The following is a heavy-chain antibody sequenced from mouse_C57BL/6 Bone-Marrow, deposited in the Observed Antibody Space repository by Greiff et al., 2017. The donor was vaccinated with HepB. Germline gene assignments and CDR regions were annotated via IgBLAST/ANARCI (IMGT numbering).Heavy chain of an antibody. V-gene: IGHV5-12*01. CDR3: ARHTVVEPYYYAMDY. Sequence: EVQLVESGGGLVQPGGSLKLSCAASGFTFSDYYMYWVRQTPEKRLEWVAYISNGGGSTYYPDTVKGRFTISRDNAKNTLYLQMSRLKSEDTAMYYCARHTVVEPYYYAMDYWGQGTSVTVSS. CDR2: ISNGGGST. D-gene: IGHD1-1*01. CDR1: GFTFSDYY. J-gene: IGHJ4*01.